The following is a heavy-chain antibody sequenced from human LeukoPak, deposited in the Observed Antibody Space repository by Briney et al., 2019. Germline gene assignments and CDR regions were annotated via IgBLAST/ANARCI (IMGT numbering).Heavy chain of an antibody. CDR3: ARGGYDFWSGYYTFDY. CDR2: MNPNSGNT. Sequence: GASVKVSCKASGYTFTSYDISWVRQATGQGLEWMGWMNPNSGNTGYAQKFQGRVTITRNTSISTAYMELSSLRSEDTAVYYCARGGYDFWSGYYTFDYWGQGTLVTVSS. D-gene: IGHD3-3*01. J-gene: IGHJ4*02. CDR1: GYTFTSYD. V-gene: IGHV1-8*03.